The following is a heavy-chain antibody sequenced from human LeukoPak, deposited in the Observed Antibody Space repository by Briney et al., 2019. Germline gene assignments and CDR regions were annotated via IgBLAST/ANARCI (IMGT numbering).Heavy chain of an antibody. CDR1: GFTFSEYY. CDR3: ARYYCSTTSCYGRYFDY. D-gene: IGHD2-2*01. J-gene: IGHJ4*02. CDR2: ISSSGRTI. Sequence: GGSLRLSCTASGFTFSEYYMSWIRQAPGKGLEWVSYISSSGRTIYYADSVKGRFTISRDNAKNSLYLQMNSLRAEDTAVYYCARYYCSTTSCYGRYFDYWGQGTLVTVSS. V-gene: IGHV3-11*04.